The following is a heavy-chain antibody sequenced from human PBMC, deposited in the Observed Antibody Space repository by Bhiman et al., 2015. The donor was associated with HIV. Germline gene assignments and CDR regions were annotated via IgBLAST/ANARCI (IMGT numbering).Heavy chain of an antibody. CDR3: ARDRPYNWNWGNYGMDV. CDR2: IISSSRYM. Sequence: EVLLVESGGGLVKPGGSLRLSCAASGFTFNRYSMTWVRQAPGKGLEWVSSIISSSRYMYYADSVKGRFTISRDNAKNSLYLQMNSLRAEDTAVYYCARDRPYNWNWGNYGMDVWGQGTTVIVSS. CDR1: GFTFNRYS. J-gene: IGHJ6*02. V-gene: IGHV3-21*03. D-gene: IGHD1-7*01.